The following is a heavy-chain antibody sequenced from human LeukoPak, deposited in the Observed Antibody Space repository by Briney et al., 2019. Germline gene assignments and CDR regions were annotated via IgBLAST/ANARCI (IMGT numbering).Heavy chain of an antibody. CDR2: IYGSGYT. D-gene: IGHD6-13*01. J-gene: IGHJ4*02. CDR1: GGSISGWY. CDR3: ARETGLAGFASSFGFNY. Sequence: SETLSLTCTVSGGSISGWYWSWIRQPPGKGLEWIGYIYGSGYTNYNPALKSRVTMSIDISKNHFSLKLTSVTAPDTPAFYCARETGLAGFASSFGFNYWGQGIPVTVSS. V-gene: IGHV4-59*01.